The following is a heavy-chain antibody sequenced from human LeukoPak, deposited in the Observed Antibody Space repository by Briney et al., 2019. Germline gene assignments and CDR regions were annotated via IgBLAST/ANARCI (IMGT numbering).Heavy chain of an antibody. J-gene: IGHJ3*01. CDR3: ARTKPLDPFDF. Sequence: SEALGLTCTVSGGSISSYYWSWIRQPPGKGLEWIGYIYYSGNTYYNPSLKSRVTISVDTSKNQFSLKVNSVTAADTAVYYCARTKPLDPFDFWGQGTMVTVSS. V-gene: IGHV4-59*01. CDR2: IYYSGNT. CDR1: GGSISSYY.